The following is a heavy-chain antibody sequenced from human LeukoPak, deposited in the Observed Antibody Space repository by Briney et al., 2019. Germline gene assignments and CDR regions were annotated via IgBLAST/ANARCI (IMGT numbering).Heavy chain of an antibody. CDR2: LYPDGSAT. CDR1: GYTLNNYW. J-gene: IGHJ4*02. D-gene: IGHD1-26*01. CDR3: VRQGLQSGTYPAY. Sequence: GESLKISSKASGYTLNNYWIGWVRQMPGRGLEWMGMLYPDGSATTYHPSFEGRVTISADKSVTTAYLEWNSLKASDTAFYCVRQGLQSGTYPAYWGPGTLVTVSS. V-gene: IGHV5-51*01.